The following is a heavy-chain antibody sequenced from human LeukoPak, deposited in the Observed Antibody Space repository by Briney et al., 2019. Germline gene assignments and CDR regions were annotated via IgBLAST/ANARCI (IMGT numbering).Heavy chain of an antibody. D-gene: IGHD3-3*02. V-gene: IGHV3-30*04. CDR2: ISYDGSNK. CDR3: ARETSFFVDY. J-gene: IGHJ4*02. CDR1: GFTFSSYA. Sequence: GGSLRLSCAASGFTFSSYAMHWVRQAPGKGLEWVAVISYDGSNKYCADSVKGRFTISRDNSKNTLYLQMDSLRAEDTAVYYCARETSFFVDYWGQGTLVTVSS.